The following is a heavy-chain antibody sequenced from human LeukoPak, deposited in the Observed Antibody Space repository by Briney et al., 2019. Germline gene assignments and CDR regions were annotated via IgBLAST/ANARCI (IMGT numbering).Heavy chain of an antibody. Sequence: ASVKVSCKXSGYTFTGYYMHWVRQAPGQGLEWMGWINPNSGGTNYSQKFQGRVTMTRGTSISTAYMELSRLRSDDTAVYYCARVLPAAQPFPRNYYYYYMDVWGRGTTVTVSS. V-gene: IGHV1-2*02. CDR3: ARVLPAAQPFPRNYYYYYMDV. J-gene: IGHJ6*03. D-gene: IGHD6-6*01. CDR1: GYTFTGYY. CDR2: INPNSGGT.